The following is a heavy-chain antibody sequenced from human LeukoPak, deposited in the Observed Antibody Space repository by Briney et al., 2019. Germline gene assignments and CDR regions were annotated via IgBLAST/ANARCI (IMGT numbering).Heavy chain of an antibody. CDR2: IKQDASQE. D-gene: IGHD3-3*01. CDR3: ARGVVYPTWSGPHWSDY. J-gene: IGHJ4*02. Sequence: GGSLRLSCAASGFTFSSYWMSWVRQAPGKGPEWVAHIKQDASQEDHVDSVKGRFTISRDNAKNSLYLQMNSLRAEDTAVYYCARGVVYPTWSGPHWSDYWGQGTLVTVSS. CDR1: GFTFSSYW. V-gene: IGHV3-7*01.